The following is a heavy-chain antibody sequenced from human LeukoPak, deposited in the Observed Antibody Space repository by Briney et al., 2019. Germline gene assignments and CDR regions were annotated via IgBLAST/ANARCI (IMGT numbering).Heavy chain of an antibody. Sequence: QPGGSLRLSCAASGFTFSSYAMSWVRQATGKGLEWVSAISGSGGSTYYADSVKGRFTISRDNSKNTLYLQMNSLRAEDTAVYYCAKASLGYCGGCYYFDYWGQGTLVTVSS. CDR3: AKASLGYCGGCYYFDY. CDR1: GFTFSSYA. V-gene: IGHV3-23*01. J-gene: IGHJ4*02. CDR2: ISGSGGST. D-gene: IGHD2-21*01.